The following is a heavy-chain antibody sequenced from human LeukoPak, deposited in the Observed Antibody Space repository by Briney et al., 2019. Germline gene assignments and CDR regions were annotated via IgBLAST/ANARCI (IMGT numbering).Heavy chain of an antibody. J-gene: IGHJ4*02. CDR3: ARDRWLRLTNNFDY. Sequence: QAGGSLRLSCAASGFTFSSYGMHWVRQALGKGLVWVSRINSDGSSTSYADSVKGRFTISRDNAKNTLYLQMNSLRAEDTAVYYCARDRWLRLTNNFDYWGQGTLVTVFS. CDR2: INSDGSST. D-gene: IGHD5-12*01. CDR1: GFTFSSYG. V-gene: IGHV3-74*01.